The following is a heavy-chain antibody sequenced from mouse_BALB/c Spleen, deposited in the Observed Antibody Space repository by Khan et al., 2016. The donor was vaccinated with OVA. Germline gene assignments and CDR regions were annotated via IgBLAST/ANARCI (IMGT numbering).Heavy chain of an antibody. V-gene: IGHV5-12-1*01. CDR3: ARRLANWFAY. Sequence: EVQLVESGGGLVKPGGSLKLSCAASGFAFSSYDMSWVRQTPEKRLEWVAYISSGGGITYYPDTVKGRFTISRDNAKNTLYLQMSSLKSEDTAMYYCARRLANWFAYWGQGTLVTVSA. J-gene: IGHJ3*01. D-gene: IGHD1-1*01. CDR1: GFAFSSYD. CDR2: ISSGGGIT.